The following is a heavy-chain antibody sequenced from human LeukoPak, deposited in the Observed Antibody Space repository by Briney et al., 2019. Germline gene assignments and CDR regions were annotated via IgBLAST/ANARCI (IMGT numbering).Heavy chain of an antibody. Sequence: SETLSLTCTVSGGSISSYYWSWIRQPPGKGLEWIGSIYYSSSTKYNPSLKSRVTISVDTSKNQFSLKLSSVTAADTAVYYCARAGYSSSWDYYYYYGMDVWGQGTTVTVSS. CDR3: ARAGYSSSWDYYYYYGMDV. CDR2: IYYSSST. J-gene: IGHJ6*02. CDR1: GGSISSYY. D-gene: IGHD6-13*01. V-gene: IGHV4-59*01.